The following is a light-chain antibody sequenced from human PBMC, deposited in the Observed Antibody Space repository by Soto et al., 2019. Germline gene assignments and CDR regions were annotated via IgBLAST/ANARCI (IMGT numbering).Light chain of an antibody. CDR1: QSISVY. Sequence: DIQMTQSPSTLSASVGDRVTITCRASQSISVYLAWYQQRPREAPKLLIYVGSSLESGVPSRFSGSGSGTEFTLTISSLQPTDFETYYCHQYATSSPTFGQGTKLEI. CDR2: VGS. J-gene: IGKJ2*01. V-gene: IGKV1-5*01. CDR3: HQYATSSPT.